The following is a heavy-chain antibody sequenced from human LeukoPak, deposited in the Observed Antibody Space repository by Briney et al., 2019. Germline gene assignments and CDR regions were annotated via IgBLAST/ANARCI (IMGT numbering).Heavy chain of an antibody. CDR2: ISGSGGST. CDR1: GFTFSSYA. D-gene: IGHD4-17*01. Sequence: GGSLRLSCAASGFTFSSYAMSWVRQAPGKGLEWVSAISGSGGSTYYADSVKGRFTISRDNSKNTLYLQTNSLRAEDTAVYYCAKDWYGDYAGPFDPWGQGTLVTVSS. V-gene: IGHV3-23*01. J-gene: IGHJ5*02. CDR3: AKDWYGDYAGPFDP.